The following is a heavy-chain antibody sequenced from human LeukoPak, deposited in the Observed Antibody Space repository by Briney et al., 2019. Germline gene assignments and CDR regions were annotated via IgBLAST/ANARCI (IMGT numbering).Heavy chain of an antibody. V-gene: IGHV5-51*01. CDR3: ARRLININGWTFYY. D-gene: IGHD6-19*01. Sequence: GEFLKISCKGSGYSFTIYWIGWVRQMPGKGLEWMGIIYPGDSDTTYSPSFQGQVTISADRSINTAYLQWSSLKASDTAIYYCARRLININGWTFYYWVQGTLVTVSS. CDR1: GYSFTIYW. CDR2: IYPGDSDT. J-gene: IGHJ4*02.